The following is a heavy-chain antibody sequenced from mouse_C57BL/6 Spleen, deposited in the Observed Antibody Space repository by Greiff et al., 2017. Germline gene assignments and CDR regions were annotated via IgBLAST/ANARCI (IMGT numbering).Heavy chain of an antibody. CDR1: GYTFTRSW. J-gene: IGHJ2*01. CDR2: IAPSDSYT. Sequence: QVQLQQSGAELVKPGASVQLSCKASGYTFTRSWMQWVKQRPGPGLEWIGEIAPSDSYTNYNQTFKGTAALTVDTSSSTAYMQLSSLTSEDSAVYYCARCPYYLYYFDYWGQGTTLTVSS. V-gene: IGHV1-50*01. CDR3: ARCPYYLYYFDY. D-gene: IGHD1-1*01.